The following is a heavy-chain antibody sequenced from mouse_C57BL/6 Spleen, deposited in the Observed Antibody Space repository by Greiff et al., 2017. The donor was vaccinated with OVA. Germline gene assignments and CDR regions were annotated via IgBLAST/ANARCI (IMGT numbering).Heavy chain of an antibody. CDR1: GYTFTSYW. CDR3: ARESMTVTTGFAY. V-gene: IGHV1-61*01. Sequence: VQLQQSGAELVRPGSSVKLSCKASGYTFTSYWMDWVKQRPGQGLEWIGNIYPSDSETHYNQKFKDKATLTVDKSSSTAYMQLSSLTSEDSAVYYCARESMTVTTGFAYWGQGTLVTVSA. J-gene: IGHJ3*01. CDR2: IYPSDSET. D-gene: IGHD2-2*01.